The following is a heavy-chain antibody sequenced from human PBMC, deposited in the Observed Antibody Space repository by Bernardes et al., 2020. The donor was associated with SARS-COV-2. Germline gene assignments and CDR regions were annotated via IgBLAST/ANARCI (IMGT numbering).Heavy chain of an antibody. CDR2: ITPNSGGT. Sequence: ASVKVSCKASGYTFTGYYMHWVRQAPGQGLEWMGWITPNSGGTNYAQKFQGRVTMTRDTSISTAYMELSRLRSDDTAVYYCARVTTVYYGMDVWGQGTTVTVSS. CDR1: GYTFTGYY. J-gene: IGHJ6*02. D-gene: IGHD1-1*01. V-gene: IGHV1-2*02. CDR3: ARVTTVYYGMDV.